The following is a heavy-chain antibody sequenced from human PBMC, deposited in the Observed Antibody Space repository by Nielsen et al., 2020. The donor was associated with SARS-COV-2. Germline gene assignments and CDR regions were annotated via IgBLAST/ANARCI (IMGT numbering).Heavy chain of an antibody. Sequence: WIRQPPGKGLEWVSYISSSGRTIYYADSVKGRFTISRDNAKNSLYLQMNSLSAEDTAVYFCARSGWSGAITDYWGQGTLVTVSS. V-gene: IGHV3-11*01. CDR2: ISSSGRTI. D-gene: IGHD6-19*01. J-gene: IGHJ4*02. CDR3: ARSGWSGAITDY.